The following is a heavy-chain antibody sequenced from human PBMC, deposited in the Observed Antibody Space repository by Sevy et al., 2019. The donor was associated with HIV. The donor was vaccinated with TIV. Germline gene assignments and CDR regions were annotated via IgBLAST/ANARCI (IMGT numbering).Heavy chain of an antibody. Sequence: GGSLRLSCAASGFTFSNYGMHWVRQAPGKGLEWVAVIWYDGSNKYYADSVKGRFTISRDNSKNTLYLQMNSLRAEDTAVYYCARDKLVYGSGSNSFDYWGQGTLVTVSS. J-gene: IGHJ4*02. D-gene: IGHD3-10*01. CDR3: ARDKLVYGSGSNSFDY. CDR1: GFTFSNYG. CDR2: IWYDGSNK. V-gene: IGHV3-33*01.